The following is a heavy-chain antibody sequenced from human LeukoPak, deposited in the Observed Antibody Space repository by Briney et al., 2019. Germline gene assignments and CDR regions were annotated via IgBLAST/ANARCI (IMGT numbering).Heavy chain of an antibody. D-gene: IGHD5-18*01. V-gene: IGHV4-59*01. CDR3: ARGHVDTAMADY. Sequence: SETLSLTCTVSGGSINSYYWSWIRQPPGKGLEWIGYIYYSGSTNYNPSLKSRVTISVDTSKNQFSLKLSSVTAADTAVYYCARGHVDTAMADYWGQGTLVTVSS. CDR2: IYYSGST. J-gene: IGHJ4*02. CDR1: GGSINSYY.